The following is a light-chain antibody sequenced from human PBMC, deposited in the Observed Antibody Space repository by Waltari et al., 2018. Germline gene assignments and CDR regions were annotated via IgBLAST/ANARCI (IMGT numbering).Light chain of an antibody. Sequence: EIMLTQSPGTLSLSPGERATLSCRASQSISRYLAGYQHKPGQAPRLLIYDASSRATGSPNRFSGSGSGTDFSLTISRLEPEDFAVYYCQKYGSLPATFGQGTKVEIK. V-gene: IGKV3-20*01. CDR2: DAS. CDR1: QSISRY. J-gene: IGKJ1*01. CDR3: QKYGSLPAT.